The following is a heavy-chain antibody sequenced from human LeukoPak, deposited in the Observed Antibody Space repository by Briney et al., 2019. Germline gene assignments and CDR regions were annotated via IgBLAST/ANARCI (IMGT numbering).Heavy chain of an antibody. CDR3: ARIGHPFSDPFDY. V-gene: IGHV4-59*11. D-gene: IGHD3-16*01. CDR2: ISDTGNT. Sequence: SETLSLTCTVSGGSLSSHYWSWIRQPPGMGLEWIGYISDTGNTNSSPSLQRRVVISVDTSKNQFSLILRSVTAADTAVYYCARIGHPFSDPFDYRGQGTLVTVSS. J-gene: IGHJ4*02. CDR1: GGSLSSHY.